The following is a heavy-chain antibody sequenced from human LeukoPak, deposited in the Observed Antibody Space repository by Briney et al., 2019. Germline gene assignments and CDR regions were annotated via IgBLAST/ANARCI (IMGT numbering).Heavy chain of an antibody. J-gene: IGHJ5*02. D-gene: IGHD2/OR15-2a*01. V-gene: IGHV3-21*06. Sequence: GGSLSLSCTASGFSFGSYTMNWVRQAPGKGLEWVSSLSSTSSDKRYAESVTGRFTISRDHPKNSVYLQMNSLRVEDTAVYYCARQGRSYIKPNRGWFDPWGQGTQVIVSS. CDR3: ARQGRSYIKPNRGWFDP. CDR1: GFSFGSYT. CDR2: LSSTSSDK.